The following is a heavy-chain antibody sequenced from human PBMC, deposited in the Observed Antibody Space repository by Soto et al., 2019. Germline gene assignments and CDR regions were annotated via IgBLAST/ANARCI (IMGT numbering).Heavy chain of an antibody. V-gene: IGHV2-70*11. J-gene: IGHJ5*02. CDR1: GFSLNTGGMC. CDR2: IDWDDDK. Sequence: SGPTLVNPTETLTLTCTFSGFSLNTGGMCVSWIRQPPGKALEWLARIDWDDDKHYSTSLRTRLSISKDTSKNQVVLRMTDMDPEDTATYYCARPYSSRTNWFDPWGQGAQVTVSS. CDR3: ARPYSSRTNWFDP. D-gene: IGHD6-13*01.